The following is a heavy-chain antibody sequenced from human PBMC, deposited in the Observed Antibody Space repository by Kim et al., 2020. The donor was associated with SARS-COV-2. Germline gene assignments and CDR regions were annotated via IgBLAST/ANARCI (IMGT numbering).Heavy chain of an antibody. V-gene: IGHV4-34*01. J-gene: IGHJ5*02. Sequence: SETLSLTCAVYGGSFSGYYWSWIRQPPGKGLEWMGEINHSGSTNYNPSLKSRVTISVDTSKNQFSLKLSSVTAADTAVYYCARGAFQGVSRWFDPWGQGTLVTVSS. CDR2: INHSGST. CDR1: GGSFSGYY. CDR3: ARGAFQGVSRWFDP. D-gene: IGHD3-22*01.